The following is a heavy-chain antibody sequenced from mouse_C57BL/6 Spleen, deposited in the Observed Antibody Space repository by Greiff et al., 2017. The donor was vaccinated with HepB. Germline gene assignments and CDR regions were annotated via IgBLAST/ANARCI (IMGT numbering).Heavy chain of an antibody. CDR1: GFTFSSYG. CDR3: ARGEADYYGSRGGYFDV. D-gene: IGHD1-1*01. CDR2: ISSGGSYT. Sequence: EVQLVESGGDLVKPGGSLKLSCAASGFTFSSYGMSWVRQTPDKRLEWVATISSGGSYTYYPDSVKGRFTISRDNAKNTLYLQMSSLKSEDTAMYYCARGEADYYGSRGGYFDVWGTGTTVTVSS. V-gene: IGHV5-6*01. J-gene: IGHJ1*03.